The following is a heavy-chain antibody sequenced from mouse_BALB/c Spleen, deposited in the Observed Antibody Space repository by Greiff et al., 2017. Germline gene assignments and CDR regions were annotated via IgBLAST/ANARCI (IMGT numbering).Heavy chain of an antibody. D-gene: IGHD1-1*01. CDR3: ARDSPLDYGSSYNAMDY. CDR1: GFSLTGYG. CDR2: IWGDGST. V-gene: IGHV2-6-7*01. Sequence: VQLQQSGPGLVAPSQSLSITCTVSGFSLTGYGVNWVRQPPGKGLEWLGMIWGDGSTDYNSALKSRLSISKDNSKSQVFLKMNSLQTDDTARYYCARDSPLDYGSSYNAMDYWGQGTSVTVSS. J-gene: IGHJ4*01.